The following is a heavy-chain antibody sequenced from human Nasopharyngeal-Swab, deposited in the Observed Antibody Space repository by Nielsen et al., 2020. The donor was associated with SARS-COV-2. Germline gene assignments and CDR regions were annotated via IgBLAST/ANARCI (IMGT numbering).Heavy chain of an antibody. CDR1: GFTFSTYW. CDR2: IDTDGTIT. CDR3: ARDVGGRDNY. V-gene: IGHV3-74*01. Sequence: GESLKISCAASGFTFSTYWMHWVRQPPGKGLLWVSRIDTDGTITDYEDSVKGRFTISRDNAKNTLYLQMNSLRAEDTAVYYCARDVGGRDNYWGQGALVTVSS. D-gene: IGHD2-15*01. J-gene: IGHJ4*02.